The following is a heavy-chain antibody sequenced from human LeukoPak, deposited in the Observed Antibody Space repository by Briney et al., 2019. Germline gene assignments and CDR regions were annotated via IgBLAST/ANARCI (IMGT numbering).Heavy chain of an antibody. V-gene: IGHV3-21*01. D-gene: IGHD3-10*01. Sequence: GRSLRLSCAASGFTFSSYSMNWVRQAPGKGLEWISSISSSSSYIYYADSVKGRFTISRDNAKNSLYLQMNSLRAEDTAVYYCARDGMVRGVMLVLNWFDPWGQGTLVTVSS. CDR1: GFTFSSYS. J-gene: IGHJ5*02. CDR3: ARDGMVRGVMLVLNWFDP. CDR2: ISSSSSYI.